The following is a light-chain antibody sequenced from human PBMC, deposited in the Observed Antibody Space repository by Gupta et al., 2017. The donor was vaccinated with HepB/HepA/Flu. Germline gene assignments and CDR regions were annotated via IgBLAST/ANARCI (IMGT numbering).Light chain of an antibody. CDR2: DVS. CDR3: SSYTRSNTVI. V-gene: IGLV2-14*03. CDR1: SSDVVGYNY. J-gene: IGLJ2*01. Sequence: QSALTQPASVSGSPGQSITIPCTGTSSDVVGYNYVSWYQQHPGKAPKLMIYDVSNRPSGVSNRFSGSKSGNTASLTISGLQAEDEADYYCSSYTRSNTVIFGGGTKLTVL.